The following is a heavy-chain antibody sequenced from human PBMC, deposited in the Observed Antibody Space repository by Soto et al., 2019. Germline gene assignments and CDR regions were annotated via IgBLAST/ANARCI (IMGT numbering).Heavy chain of an antibody. CDR2: ISGSGGST. CDR3: AKVYSSSSDYYYGMDV. D-gene: IGHD6-6*01. V-gene: IGHV3-23*01. J-gene: IGHJ6*02. Sequence: SGGSLRLSCAASGFTFSSYAMSWVRQAPGKGLEWVSAISGSGGSTYYADSVKGRFTISRDNSKNTLYLQMNSLRAEDTAVYYCAKVYSSSSDYYYGMDVWGQGTTVTVSS. CDR1: GFTFSSYA.